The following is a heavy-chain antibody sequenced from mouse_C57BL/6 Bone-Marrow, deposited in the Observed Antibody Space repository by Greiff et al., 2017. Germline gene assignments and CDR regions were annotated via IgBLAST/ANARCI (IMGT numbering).Heavy chain of an antibody. D-gene: IGHD1-1*01. CDR2: INYDGSST. Sequence: EVKLVESEGGLVQPGSSMKLSCTASGFTFSDYYMAWVRQVPEKGLEWVANINYDGSSTYYLDSLKSRFIISRDNAKNILYLQMSSLKSEDTATYYCARDPSLLRHWYFDVWGTGTTVTVSS. CDR3: ARDPSLLRHWYFDV. V-gene: IGHV5-16*01. CDR1: GFTFSDYY. J-gene: IGHJ1*03.